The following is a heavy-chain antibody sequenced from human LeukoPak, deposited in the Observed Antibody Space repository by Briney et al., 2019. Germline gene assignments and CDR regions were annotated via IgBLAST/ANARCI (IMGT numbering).Heavy chain of an antibody. Sequence: ASVKASCKASGYTFTSYGISWVRQAPGQGLEWVGWINPNSGGSNTAQKFHGRVILTRDTSLKTDYMQLSGLKSDDTALYYCARDWVVTAVRNHFHNWGQGTLVTVSS. J-gene: IGHJ4*02. CDR3: ARDWVVTAVRNHFHN. D-gene: IGHD2-21*02. V-gene: IGHV1-2*02. CDR2: INPNSGGS. CDR1: GYTFTSYG.